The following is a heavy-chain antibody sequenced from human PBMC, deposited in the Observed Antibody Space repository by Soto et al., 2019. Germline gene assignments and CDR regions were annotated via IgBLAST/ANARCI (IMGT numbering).Heavy chain of an antibody. V-gene: IGHV5-10-1*01. Sequence: EVQLVQSGAEVKKPGESLRISCKGSGYSFTSYWISWVRQMPGKGLEWMGRIDPSDSYTNYSPSFQGHVTISADKSISPAYLQWSRRKASDTAMYYCARLRYGDPHDFDYWGQGTLVTVSS. CDR3: ARLRYGDPHDFDY. J-gene: IGHJ4*02. CDR1: GYSFTSYW. D-gene: IGHD4-17*01. CDR2: IDPSDSYT.